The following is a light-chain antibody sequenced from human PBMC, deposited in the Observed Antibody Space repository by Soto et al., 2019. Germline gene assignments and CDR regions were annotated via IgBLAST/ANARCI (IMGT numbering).Light chain of an antibody. CDR3: AAWDDRLNGHYV. V-gene: IGLV1-44*01. J-gene: IGLJ1*01. Sequence: QSVLTQPPSASGTPGQRVTISCSGSTSNIGSNTVNWYQQLPGTAPKLLISNNVERPSGVPDRFSGSRSGTSASLAISGLQSGDEADYYCAAWDDRLNGHYVFGTGTKVTVL. CDR2: NNV. CDR1: TSNIGSNT.